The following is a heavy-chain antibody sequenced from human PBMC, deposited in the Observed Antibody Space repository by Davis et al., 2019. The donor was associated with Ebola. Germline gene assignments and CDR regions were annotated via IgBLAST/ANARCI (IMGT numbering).Heavy chain of an antibody. CDR3: ARPVGGSGSYDY. J-gene: IGHJ4*02. CDR1: AYTFKNSA. CDR2: ISAYNGNT. V-gene: IGHV1-18*01. D-gene: IGHD3-10*01. Sequence: ASVKVSCKASAYTFKNSAISWVRQAPGQGLEWMGWISAYNGNTAYAQILQGRVTMTTDTSTGTVYMELRSLRSEDTAIYYCARPVGGSGSYDYWGQGTLVTVSS.